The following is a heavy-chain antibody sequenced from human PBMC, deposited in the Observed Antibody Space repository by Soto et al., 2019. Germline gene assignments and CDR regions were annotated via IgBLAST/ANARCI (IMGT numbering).Heavy chain of an antibody. Sequence: QVQLVESGGGVVQPGRSLRLSCAASGFTFRSYGMHWFRQAPGKGLEWVAVLWYDGSNKYYADSVKGRFTISRDNSKNTLYLQMNSLRAEDTAVYYCAREHRGIVVAGDAFDIWGQGTMVTVSS. J-gene: IGHJ3*02. V-gene: IGHV3-33*01. CDR2: LWYDGSNK. D-gene: IGHD3-22*01. CDR3: AREHRGIVVAGDAFDI. CDR1: GFTFRSYG.